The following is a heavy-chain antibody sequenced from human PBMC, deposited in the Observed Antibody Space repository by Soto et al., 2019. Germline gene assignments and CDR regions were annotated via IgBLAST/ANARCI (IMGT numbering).Heavy chain of an antibody. Sequence: GGSLRLSCVASGFTVSTNYMNWVRQAPGKGLEWVSVIYSDGTTYYADSVKGRFTISRDNSKNTLYLQMNSLRAEDTAVYYCTRESDAVFGYWGQGTLVTVSS. CDR2: IYSDGTT. V-gene: IGHV3-66*01. D-gene: IGHD3-3*01. J-gene: IGHJ4*02. CDR3: TRESDAVFGY. CDR1: GFTVSTNY.